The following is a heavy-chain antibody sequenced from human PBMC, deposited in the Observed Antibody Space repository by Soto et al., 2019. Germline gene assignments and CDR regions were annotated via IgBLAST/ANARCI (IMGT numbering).Heavy chain of an antibody. D-gene: IGHD1-26*01. CDR2: INPSGGST. Sequence: ASVKVSCKASGYTFTSPYMRWVRQAPGQGLEWMGIINPSGGSTSYAQKFQGRVTMTRDTSTSTVYMELSSLRSEDTAVYYCARENRIVGARREVWGQGTLVTVSS. CDR1: GYTFTSPY. V-gene: IGHV1-46*03. J-gene: IGHJ3*01. CDR3: ARENRIVGARREV.